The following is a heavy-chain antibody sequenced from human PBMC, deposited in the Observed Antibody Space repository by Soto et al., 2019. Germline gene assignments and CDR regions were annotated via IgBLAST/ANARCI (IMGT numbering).Heavy chain of an antibody. CDR3: AEGAPGSGYDLDY. J-gene: IGHJ4*01. V-gene: IGHV3-23*01. Sequence: EVQLLESGGGLVQPGGSLRLSCAASGFTFSNYAMNWVRQAPEKGLEWVSRISGSLGSTYYADSVSGRFTISRDNSKKMLYLQVNTLRVEDTAVYYCAEGAPGSGYDLDYWCHVTLVTVSS. CDR1: GFTFSNYA. CDR2: ISGSLGST. D-gene: IGHD5-12*01.